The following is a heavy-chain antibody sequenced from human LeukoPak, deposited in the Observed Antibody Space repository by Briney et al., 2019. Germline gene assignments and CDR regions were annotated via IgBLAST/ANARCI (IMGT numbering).Heavy chain of an antibody. CDR1: GFTFSSYG. Sequence: GGSLRLSCAASGFTFSSYGMHWVRQAPGKGLEWVAFIRYDGSNKYYADSVKGRFTISRDNSKNTLYLQMNSLRAEDTAVYYCAKDRIAARLLDYWGQGTLVTVSS. J-gene: IGHJ4*02. V-gene: IGHV3-30*02. CDR3: AKDRIAARLLDY. CDR2: IRYDGSNK. D-gene: IGHD6-6*01.